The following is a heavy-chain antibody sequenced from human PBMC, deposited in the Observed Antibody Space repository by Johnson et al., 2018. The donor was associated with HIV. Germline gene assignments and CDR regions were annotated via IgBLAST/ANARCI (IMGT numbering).Heavy chain of an antibody. Sequence: VQLVESGGGVVQPGGSLRLSCAASGFTFSSYGMHWVRQAPGKGLAWVATIKQDGSEKYYVDSVKGRFPISRDNAKNSLYLQMNSLRAEDTAVYYCARPLLLWFGETYDAVDIWGQGTMVTVSS. J-gene: IGHJ3*02. D-gene: IGHD3-10*01. CDR3: ARPLLLWFGETYDAVDI. CDR2: IKQDGSEK. CDR1: GFTFSSYG. V-gene: IGHV3-7*01.